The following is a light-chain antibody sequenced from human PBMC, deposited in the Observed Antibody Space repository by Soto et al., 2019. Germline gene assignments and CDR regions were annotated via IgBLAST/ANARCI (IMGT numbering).Light chain of an antibody. CDR1: NIGSKS. J-gene: IGLJ3*02. CDR3: QVWDSSSVHV. Sequence: SYELTQPPSVSVAPGKTARITCGGNNIGSKSVHWHQQKPGQAPVLVIYYDSDRPSGIPERFSGSNSGNTATLTISRVEAGDEADYYCQVWDSSSVHVFGGGTKVTVL. V-gene: IGLV3-21*04. CDR2: YDS.